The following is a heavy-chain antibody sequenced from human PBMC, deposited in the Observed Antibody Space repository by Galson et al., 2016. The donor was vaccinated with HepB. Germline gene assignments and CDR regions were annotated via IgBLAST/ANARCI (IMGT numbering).Heavy chain of an antibody. V-gene: IGHV1-3*04. CDR1: GYIFTNYA. CDR3: AALDLGDY. J-gene: IGHJ4*02. Sequence: SVKVSCKASGYIFTNYAMHWVRQAPGQRLELMGWISTGNENTKYSQNFQDRVAFTRDTSASTAYMELTSLRSEDTAVYYCAALDLGDYWGQGTLVTVSS. CDR2: ISTGNENT. D-gene: IGHD3-9*01.